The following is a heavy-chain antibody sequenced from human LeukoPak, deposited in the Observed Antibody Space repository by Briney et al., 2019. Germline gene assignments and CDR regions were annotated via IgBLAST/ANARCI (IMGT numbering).Heavy chain of an antibody. CDR3: ARDNASIFGVVIIPVGYYGMDV. D-gene: IGHD3-3*01. J-gene: IGHJ6*02. Sequence: ASVKVSCKASGGTFSSYAISWVRQAPGQGLEWMGGIIPIFGTANYAQKFQGRVTITADESTSTAYMELSSLRSEDTAVYYCARDNASIFGVVIIPVGYYGMDVWGQGTTVTVSS. CDR2: IIPIFGTA. V-gene: IGHV1-69*13. CDR1: GGTFSSYA.